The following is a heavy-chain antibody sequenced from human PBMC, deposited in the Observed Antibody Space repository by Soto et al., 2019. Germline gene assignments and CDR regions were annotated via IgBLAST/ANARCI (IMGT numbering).Heavy chain of an antibody. J-gene: IGHJ4*02. V-gene: IGHV4-59*12. CDR2: VYYSGNT. D-gene: IGHD3-3*01. CDR1: GAFLSSFH. Sequence: SDTLSLTCSVSGAFLSSFHRNCIRQPPGKPLEWIGYVYYSGNTNYNPSFQSRVTMSIDTSRNQFSLKLTSVTAADTAVYYCARDPRSAYYHDHWGQGTLVTVSS. CDR3: ARDPRSAYYHDH.